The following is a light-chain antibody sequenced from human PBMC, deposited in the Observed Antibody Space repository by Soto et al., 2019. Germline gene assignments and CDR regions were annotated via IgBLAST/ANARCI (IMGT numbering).Light chain of an antibody. CDR1: QTVSSNS. J-gene: IGKJ3*01. V-gene: IGKV3-20*01. CDR3: LQYGNSPFT. CDR2: GAS. Sequence: ENVLTQSPGTLSLSPGERATLSCRASQTVSSNSLAWYQQKPGQAPRFLIYGASHRAIGIPSRLSGSGSGTDFTLTISRLEPEDFAVYYCLQYGNSPFTFGPGTKVDFK.